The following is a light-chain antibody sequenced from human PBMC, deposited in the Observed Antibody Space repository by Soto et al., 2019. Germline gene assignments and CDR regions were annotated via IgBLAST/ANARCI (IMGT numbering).Light chain of an antibody. CDR3: QQYNNWPAT. CDR2: GAS. CDR1: QTFSSN. V-gene: IGKV3-15*01. Sequence: EIVMTKSPATLSVSPGERATLACRAGQTFSSNLAWYQQKPGQAPRLLIYGASTRATGIPARFSGSGSGTEFTLTISSLQSEDFAVYYCQQYNNWPATFGQGTKLEIK. J-gene: IGKJ2*01.